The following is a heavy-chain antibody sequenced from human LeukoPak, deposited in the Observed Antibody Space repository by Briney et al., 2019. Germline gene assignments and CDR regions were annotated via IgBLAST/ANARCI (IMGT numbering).Heavy chain of an antibody. CDR2: INHSGST. V-gene: IGHV4-34*01. Sequence: SETLSLTCAVYGGSFSGYYWSWIRQPPGKGLEWIGEINHSGSTNYNPSLKSRVTISVDTSKNQFSLKLSSVTAAGTAVYYCARGLPFYYYGSGFQYYFDYWGQGTLVTVSS. D-gene: IGHD3-10*01. CDR1: GGSFSGYY. J-gene: IGHJ4*02. CDR3: ARGLPFYYYGSGFQYYFDY.